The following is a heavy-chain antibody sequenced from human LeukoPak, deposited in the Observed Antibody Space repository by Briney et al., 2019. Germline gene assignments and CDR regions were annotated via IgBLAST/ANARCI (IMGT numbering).Heavy chain of an antibody. J-gene: IGHJ3*02. CDR1: GGSISSYY. D-gene: IGHD6-6*01. V-gene: IGHV4-4*07. CDR2: IYTSGST. CDR3: ARVSSSSTGDAFDI. Sequence: PSETLSLTCTVSGGSISSYYWSWIRQPAGKGLEWIGRIYTSGSTNYNPSLKRRVTMSVDTSKNQFSLKLSSVTAADTAVYYCARVSSSSTGDAFDIWGQGTMVTVSS.